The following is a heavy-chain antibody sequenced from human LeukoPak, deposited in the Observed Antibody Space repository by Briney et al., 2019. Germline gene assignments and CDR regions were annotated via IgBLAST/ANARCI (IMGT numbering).Heavy chain of an antibody. J-gene: IGHJ4*02. D-gene: IGHD3-10*01. CDR3: ARGTLVRGVLHN. V-gene: IGHV3-30*12. CDR2: IYYDGSNN. Sequence: GGSLRLSCAACGFTFNSFGIHWVRQAPGKGLEWVAVIYYDGSNNFYSDSVKGRFTISRDNSKNTVFLQMSSLRAEDTAVYYCARGTLVRGVLHNWGQGTLVTVSS. CDR1: GFTFNSFG.